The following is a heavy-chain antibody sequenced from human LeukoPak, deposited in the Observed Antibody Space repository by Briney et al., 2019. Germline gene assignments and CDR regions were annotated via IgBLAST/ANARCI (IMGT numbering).Heavy chain of an antibody. CDR3: ATETNGRHYDY. V-gene: IGHV3-21*06. CDR1: GLTFSTSG. CDR2: IGPTGSDR. Sequence: GGSLRLSCTASGLTFSTSGFNWVRQAPGKGLEWVASIGPTGSDRYHADSIKGRFTISRANANNFLYLQMNSLRAEDTAVYYCATETNGRHYDYWGQGTLLTVSS. D-gene: IGHD1-14*01. J-gene: IGHJ4*02.